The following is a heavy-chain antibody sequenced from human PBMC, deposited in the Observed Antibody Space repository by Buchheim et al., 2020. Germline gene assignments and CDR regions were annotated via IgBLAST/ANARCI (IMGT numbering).Heavy chain of an antibody. Sequence: EVQLVESGGGLVKPGGSLRLSCAASGFTFSNAWMSWVRQAPGKGLEWVGRIKSKTDGGTTDYAAPVKGRFTISRDDSKNTLYLQMNSLKTDDTAVYYCTSQTYYYDSSGYSSWFDPWGQGTL. D-gene: IGHD3-22*01. CDR2: IKSKTDGGTT. J-gene: IGHJ5*02. V-gene: IGHV3-15*01. CDR1: GFTFSNAW. CDR3: TSQTYYYDSSGYSSWFDP.